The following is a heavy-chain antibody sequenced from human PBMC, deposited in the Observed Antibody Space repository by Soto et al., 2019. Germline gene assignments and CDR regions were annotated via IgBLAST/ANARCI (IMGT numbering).Heavy chain of an antibody. Sequence: PGESLKISCKGSGSSFSNYWIGWVRQMPGKGPESMGIIYPGDSETRYSPSFQGQVTISVDKSISTAYLQWNSLKASDTAMYYCARHGLHGSDWDGLDVWGQGTTVTVSS. J-gene: IGHJ6*02. CDR2: IYPGDSET. V-gene: IGHV5-51*01. CDR3: ARHGLHGSDWDGLDV. CDR1: GSSFSNYW. D-gene: IGHD3-9*01.